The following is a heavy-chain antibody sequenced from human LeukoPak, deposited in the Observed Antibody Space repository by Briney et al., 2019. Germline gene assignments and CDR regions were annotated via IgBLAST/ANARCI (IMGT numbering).Heavy chain of an antibody. CDR3: TLLTSGGSSWTFDY. Sequence: PGGSLRLSCAASGFTFSSYWMSWVRQAPGKGLEWVSAISGSGGSTYYADSVKGRFTISRDNSKNTLYLQMNSLRAEDTAVYYCTLLTSGGSSWTFDYWGQGTLVTVSS. CDR2: ISGSGGST. CDR1: GFTFSSYW. J-gene: IGHJ4*02. D-gene: IGHD6-13*01. V-gene: IGHV3-23*01.